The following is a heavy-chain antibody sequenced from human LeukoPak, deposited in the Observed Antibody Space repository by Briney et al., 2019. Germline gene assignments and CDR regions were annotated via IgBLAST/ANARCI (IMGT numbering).Heavy chain of an antibody. J-gene: IGHJ6*02. V-gene: IGHV4-4*07. Sequence: PSETLSLTCTVSGGSISSYYWSWIRQPAGKGLEWIGRIYTSGSTNYNPSLKSRVTMSVDTSKNQFSLKLSSVTAADTAVYYCARDRWYSSSWYPDYYYYGMDVWGQGTTVTVSS. D-gene: IGHD6-13*01. CDR1: GGSISSYY. CDR3: ARDRWYSSSWYPDYYYYGMDV. CDR2: IYTSGST.